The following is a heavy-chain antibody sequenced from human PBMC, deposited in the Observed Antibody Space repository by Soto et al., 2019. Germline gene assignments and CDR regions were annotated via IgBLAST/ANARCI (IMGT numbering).Heavy chain of an antibody. CDR1: GFTFSNCV. CDR2: ITDSGTGT. Sequence: EVHLLESGGGLVHPGESLRLSCGASGFTFSNCVMTWVRQAPGKVLEWVSCITDSGTGTYYADSVKGRFTISRDNSKNTMYLQMNNLRAEDTGVYYCAKGLINGRWYAEDWGQGTLVTVSS. J-gene: IGHJ4*02. V-gene: IGHV3-23*01. D-gene: IGHD6-13*01. CDR3: AKGLINGRWYAED.